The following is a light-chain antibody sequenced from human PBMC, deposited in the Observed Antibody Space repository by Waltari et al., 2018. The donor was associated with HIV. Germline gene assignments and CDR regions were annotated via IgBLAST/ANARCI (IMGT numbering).Light chain of an antibody. J-gene: IGKJ1*01. CDR3: QKYNSALRT. CDR2: AAS. CDR1: QGISNY. Sequence: DIQMTQSPSSLSASVGDRVTITCRASQGISNYLAWDQQKPGKVPKLLIYAASTLQSGVPSRFSGSGSGKDFTFTISSLQPEDVATYYCQKYNSALRTFGQGTKVEIK. V-gene: IGKV1-27*01.